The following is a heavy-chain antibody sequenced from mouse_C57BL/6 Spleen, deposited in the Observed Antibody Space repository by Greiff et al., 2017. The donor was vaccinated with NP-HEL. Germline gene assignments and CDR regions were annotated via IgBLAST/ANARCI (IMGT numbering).Heavy chain of an antibody. CDR3: TRGDGNYEYFDV. D-gene: IGHD2-1*01. CDR1: GFTFSSYA. CDR2: ISSGGDYV. V-gene: IGHV5-9-1*02. J-gene: IGHJ1*03. Sequence: EVQLVESGEGLVKPGGSLKLSCAASGFTFSSYAMSWVRQTPEKRLEWVAYISSGGDYVYYADTVKGRFTISRDKARNTLYLQMSSLKSEDTAMYYCTRGDGNYEYFDVWGTGTTVTVSS.